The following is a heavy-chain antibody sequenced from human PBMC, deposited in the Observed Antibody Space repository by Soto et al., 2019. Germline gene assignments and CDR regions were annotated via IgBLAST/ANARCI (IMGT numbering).Heavy chain of an antibody. CDR2: IYYSGST. CDR1: GGSISSSSYY. CDR3: ARLNRRGVVVPENYGMDV. J-gene: IGHJ6*02. D-gene: IGHD3-22*01. Sequence: SETLSLTCTVSGGSISSSSYYWGWIRQPPGKGLEWIGSIYYSGSTYYNPSLKSRVTISVDTSKNQFSLKLSSVTAADTAVYYCARLNRRGVVVPENYGMDVWGQGTTVTVSS. V-gene: IGHV4-39*01.